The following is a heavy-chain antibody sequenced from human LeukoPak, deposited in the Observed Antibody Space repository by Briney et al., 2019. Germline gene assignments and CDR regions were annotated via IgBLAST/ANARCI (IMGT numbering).Heavy chain of an antibody. V-gene: IGHV3-33*08. CDR1: GFTFSSYA. J-gene: IGHJ5*02. CDR2: IWSDGSND. CDR3: ARDHYDFWSGYGNWFDP. Sequence: GGSLRLSCAASGFTFSSYAMHWVRQAPGKGLEWVAFIWSDGSNDHYADSVKGRFTISRDNSKNTVCLQMNSLRVEDTAVYYCARDHYDFWSGYGNWFDPWGQGTLVTVSS. D-gene: IGHD3-3*01.